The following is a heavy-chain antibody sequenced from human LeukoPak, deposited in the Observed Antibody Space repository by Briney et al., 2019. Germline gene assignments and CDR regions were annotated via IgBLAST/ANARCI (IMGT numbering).Heavy chain of an antibody. CDR1: GFTFSSYS. V-gene: IGHV3-48*01. Sequence: GGSLRLSCAASGFTFSSYSMNWVRQAPGKGLEWVSYISSSSSTIYYADSVKGRFTISRDNSKNTLYLQMNSLRAEDTAVYYCARELSSGWLDDAFDIWGRGTMVTVSS. D-gene: IGHD6-19*01. J-gene: IGHJ3*02. CDR3: ARELSSGWLDDAFDI. CDR2: ISSSSSTI.